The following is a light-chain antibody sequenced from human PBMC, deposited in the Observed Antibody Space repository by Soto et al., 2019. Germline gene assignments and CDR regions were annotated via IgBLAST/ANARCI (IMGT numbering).Light chain of an antibody. V-gene: IGKV1-12*01. J-gene: IGKJ3*01. CDR3: QQADTFPFT. CDR2: AAT. CDR1: QDISSL. Sequence: IQMTQSPSFVSASVGDRVTITCRASQDISSLLAWYQHKPGEAPKLLIYAATTLQSGVPSRFSGSESGAEFTLTISGLRPEDFATYYCQQADTFPFTFGPGNKV.